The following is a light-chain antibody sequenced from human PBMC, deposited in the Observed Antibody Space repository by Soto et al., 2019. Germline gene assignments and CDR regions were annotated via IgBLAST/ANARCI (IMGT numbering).Light chain of an antibody. V-gene: IGKV1-5*01. Sequence: DIQMTQSPSTLSASVGDRVTITCRASQSISSWLAWYQKKPGKAPKFLIYDASNLESGVPSRFSGSGSGTEFTLTITSLQPDDSATYYCQQYDSYVWTFGQGTKVEIK. CDR2: DAS. J-gene: IGKJ1*01. CDR1: QSISSW. CDR3: QQYDSYVWT.